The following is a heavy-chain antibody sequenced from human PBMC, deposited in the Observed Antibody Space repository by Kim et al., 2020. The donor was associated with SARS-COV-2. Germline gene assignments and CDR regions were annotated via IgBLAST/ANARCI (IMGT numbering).Heavy chain of an antibody. Sequence: GGSLRLSCVESGITSSSYWLTWVRQAPGKGLEWVANIKRDGSERYYGDSVKGRFTISRDNAKSSVFLQMHSLRSEDTAVYYCGVSGIWGQGTLVTVFS. J-gene: IGHJ1*01. CDR1: GITSSSYW. V-gene: IGHV3-7*01. CDR3: GVSGI. CDR2: IKRDGSER.